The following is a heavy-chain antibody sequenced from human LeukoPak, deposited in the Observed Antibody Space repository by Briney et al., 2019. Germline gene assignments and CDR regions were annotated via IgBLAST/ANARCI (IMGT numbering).Heavy chain of an antibody. CDR1: GGSISKYY. J-gene: IGHJ6*02. V-gene: IGHV4-59*01. Sequence: SETLSLTCTVSGGSISKYYWSWIREPPGKGLEWIGNIYDSGSTNYNPSLKSRATISVDTSKNQFSLKLNSVTAADTAVYYCAREIGGNDYHGMDVWGQGTTVTVSS. D-gene: IGHD4-23*01. CDR3: AREIGGNDYHGMDV. CDR2: IYDSGST.